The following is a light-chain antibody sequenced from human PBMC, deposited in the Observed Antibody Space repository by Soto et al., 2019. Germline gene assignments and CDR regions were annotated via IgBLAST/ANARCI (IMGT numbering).Light chain of an antibody. CDR2: DAS. CDR3: QQNYNTPPYT. V-gene: IGKV1-5*01. J-gene: IGKJ2*01. Sequence: DIQMTQSPSTLSASVGDRVTVTCRASQSITSWLAWYQQKPGKAPKLLIYDASSLETEVPSRFSGSGSGTEFTLTISSLHPEDFATYFCQQNYNTPPYTFGQGTKLEIK. CDR1: QSITSW.